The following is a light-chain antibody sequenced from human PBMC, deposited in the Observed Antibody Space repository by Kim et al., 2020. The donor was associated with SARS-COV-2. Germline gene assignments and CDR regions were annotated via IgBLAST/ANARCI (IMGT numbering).Light chain of an antibody. CDR3: QQRYSWPPLT. CDR2: DAS. Sequence: SPGERATLSGRASQSVSHHLAWYQQKRGQAPRLLIYDASNRATGIPARFSGSGSGTDFNLTINSLEPEDLAVYYCQQRYSWPPLTFGGGTKVDIK. V-gene: IGKV3-11*01. J-gene: IGKJ4*01. CDR1: QSVSHH.